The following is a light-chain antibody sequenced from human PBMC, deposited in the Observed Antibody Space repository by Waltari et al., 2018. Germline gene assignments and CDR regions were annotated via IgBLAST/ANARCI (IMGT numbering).Light chain of an antibody. Sequence: QLVLTQSPSASASLGASVKLTCTLSSGHSTYAIAWHQQQPEKGPRYLMKVKSDGSHTKGDGIPSRISGSSAGAERYLTISSLQSEDEADYYCQTWGTGTVVFGGGTKLTVL. V-gene: IGLV4-69*01. CDR2: VKSDGSH. J-gene: IGLJ2*01. CDR3: QTWGTGTVV. CDR1: SGHSTYA.